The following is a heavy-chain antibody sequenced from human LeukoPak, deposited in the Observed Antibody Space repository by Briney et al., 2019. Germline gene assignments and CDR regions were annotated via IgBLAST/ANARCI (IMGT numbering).Heavy chain of an antibody. CDR3: AKPPYDYGDYINWFDP. V-gene: IGHV3-21*01. Sequence: GGSLRLSCAASGFTFSSYGMHWVRQAPGKGLEWVSSISSSSSYIYYADSVKGRFTISRDNARNSLYLQMNSLRAEDTAVYYCAKPPYDYGDYINWFDPWGQGTLVTVSS. CDR2: ISSSSSYI. CDR1: GFTFSSYG. D-gene: IGHD4-17*01. J-gene: IGHJ5*02.